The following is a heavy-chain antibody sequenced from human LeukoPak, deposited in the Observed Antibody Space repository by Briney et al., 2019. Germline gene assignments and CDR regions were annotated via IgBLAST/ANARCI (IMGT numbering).Heavy chain of an antibody. CDR3: ASGLAVTATTFWYFDL. J-gene: IGHJ2*01. Sequence: PGGSLRLSCAASGFTFSTYGMSWVRQAPGKGLEWGSTISGSGGETNYADSVKGRFTISRDNSKHTLYLQMNSLRAEDTAVYYCASGLAVTATTFWYFDLWGRGTLVTVSS. CDR1: GFTFSTYG. CDR2: ISGSGGET. V-gene: IGHV3-23*01. D-gene: IGHD2-21*02.